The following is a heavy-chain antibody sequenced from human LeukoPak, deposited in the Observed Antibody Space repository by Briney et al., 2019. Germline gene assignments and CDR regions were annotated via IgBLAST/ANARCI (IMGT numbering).Heavy chain of an antibody. CDR2: ISYDGSNK. CDR1: GFTFSSYG. CDR3: AKGDTGPYPSDTDY. V-gene: IGHV3-30*18. Sequence: GRSLRLSCAASGFTFSSYGMRWVRQAPGKGLEWVAVISYDGSNKYYADSVKGRFTISRDISKNTLYLQMNSLRAEDTAVYYCAKGDTGPYPSDTDYWGQGTLVTVSS. D-gene: IGHD1-14*01. J-gene: IGHJ4*02.